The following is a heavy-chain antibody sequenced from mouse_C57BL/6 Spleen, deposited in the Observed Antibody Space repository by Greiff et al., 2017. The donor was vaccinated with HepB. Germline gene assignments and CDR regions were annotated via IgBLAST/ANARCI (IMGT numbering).Heavy chain of an antibody. J-gene: IGHJ4*01. V-gene: IGHV1-18*01. D-gene: IGHD2-3*01. Sequence: DVKLQESGPELVKPGASVKIPCKASGYTFTDYNMDWVKQSHGKSLEWIGDINPNNGGTIYNQKFKGKATLTVDKSSSTAYMELRSLTSEDTAVYYCARRVDGYYYAMDYWGQGTSVTVSS. CDR3: ARRVDGYYYAMDY. CDR2: INPNNGGT. CDR1: GYTFTDYN.